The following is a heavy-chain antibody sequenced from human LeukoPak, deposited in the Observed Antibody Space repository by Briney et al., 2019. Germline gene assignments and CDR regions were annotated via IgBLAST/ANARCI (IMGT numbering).Heavy chain of an antibody. D-gene: IGHD3-10*01. CDR2: IIPMFGTA. J-gene: IGHJ6*03. V-gene: IGHV1-69*01. CDR3: AREVHGYYRKDMLSETNSYYYMDV. Sequence: GASVKVSCKAAGGTFSSYAISWVRQAPGQGLEWMGGIIPMFGTANYTQKFQDRVTITADESTSTAYMELSGLRSEDTAVCFCAREVHGYYRKDMLSETNSYYYMDVWGKGTTVTVSS. CDR1: GGTFSSYA.